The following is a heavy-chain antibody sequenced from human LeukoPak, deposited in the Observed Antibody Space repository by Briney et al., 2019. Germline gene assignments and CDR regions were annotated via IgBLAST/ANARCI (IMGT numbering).Heavy chain of an antibody. V-gene: IGHV3-33*01. CDR1: GFTFSSYG. J-gene: IGHJ6*02. D-gene: IGHD3-10*01. CDR2: IWSDGSSK. CDR3: ARDQMVRGVIYYYYYGMDV. Sequence: GRSLRLSCAASGFTFSSYGMHWVRQAPGKGLEWVAVIWSDGSSKHYADSVKGRFTISRDNSKNTLYLQMNSLRAEDTAVYYCARDQMVRGVIYYYYYGMDVWGQGTTVTVSS.